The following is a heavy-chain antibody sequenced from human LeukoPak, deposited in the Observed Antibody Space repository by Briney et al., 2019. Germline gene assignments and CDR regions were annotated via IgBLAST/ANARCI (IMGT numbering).Heavy chain of an antibody. D-gene: IGHD2-15*01. V-gene: IGHV3-30*10. CDR2: VSHGGSNR. Sequence: GGSLRLSCAASGFSLSTYHMHWVRQAPGRGLEWVGVVSHGGSNRHYIEPEKGRFTISIDTSENTLHLQMDTLSAEDTALYYCARQVSALQYYFHYFYVWGKGTTVTVSS. CDR3: ARQVSALQYYFHYFYV. J-gene: IGHJ6*03. CDR1: GFSLSTYH.